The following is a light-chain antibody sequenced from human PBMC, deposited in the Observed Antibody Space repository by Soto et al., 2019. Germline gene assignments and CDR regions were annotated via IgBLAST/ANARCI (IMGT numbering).Light chain of an antibody. CDR1: SSDVGGSDY. CDR2: EVS. Sequence: QSALNQPASVSGSPGQSITISCTGTSSDVGGSDYVSWYQHHPHRAPKLLIYEVSYRPSGVSDRFSGSKSGNTASLTISGLLADDEADYYCCSYAGSYTFRVFGGGTKLTVL. J-gene: IGLJ3*02. V-gene: IGLV2-14*01. CDR3: CSYAGSYTFRV.